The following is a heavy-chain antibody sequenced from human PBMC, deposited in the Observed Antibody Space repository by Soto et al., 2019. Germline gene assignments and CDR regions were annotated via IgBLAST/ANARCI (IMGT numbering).Heavy chain of an antibody. CDR2: INPNSGGT. CDR3: ARARRSEGIEVVSFDY. V-gene: IGHV1-2*04. D-gene: IGHD6-19*01. CDR1: GYTFTGYY. J-gene: IGHJ4*02. Sequence: ASVKVSCKASGYTFTGYYMHWVRQAPGQGLEWMGWINPNSGGTNYAQKFQGWVTMTRDTSISTAYMELSRLRSDDTAVYYCARARRSEGIEVVSFDYWGQGTLVTVSS.